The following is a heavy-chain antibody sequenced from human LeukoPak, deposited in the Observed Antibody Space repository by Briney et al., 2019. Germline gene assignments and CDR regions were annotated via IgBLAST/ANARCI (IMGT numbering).Heavy chain of an antibody. Sequence: AGGSLRLSCAASGFTFSSYGMHWVRQAPGKGLEWVAFIRNDGSNKYYADSVKGRFTISRDNSKNTLYLQMNSLRAEDTAVYYCAKRLTAYYYDSSESYYYYYYMDVWGKGTTVTISS. V-gene: IGHV3-30*02. CDR2: IRNDGSNK. J-gene: IGHJ6*03. D-gene: IGHD3-22*01. CDR3: AKRLTAYYYDSSESYYYYYYMDV. CDR1: GFTFSSYG.